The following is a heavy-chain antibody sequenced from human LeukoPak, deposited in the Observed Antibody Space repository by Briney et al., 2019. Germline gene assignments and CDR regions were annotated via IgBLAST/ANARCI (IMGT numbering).Heavy chain of an antibody. CDR2: ISSNGGST. CDR3: ARTSGCYDY. V-gene: IGHV3-64*01. CDR1: GFTSSSYG. D-gene: IGHD6-19*01. Sequence: GGSLRLSCAASGFTSSSYGMHWVRQAPGKGLEYVSSISSNGGSTYYASSVKGRFTISRDNSKNTLYLQMGSLRPEDMAVYYCARTSGCYDYWGQGTLVTVSS. J-gene: IGHJ4*02.